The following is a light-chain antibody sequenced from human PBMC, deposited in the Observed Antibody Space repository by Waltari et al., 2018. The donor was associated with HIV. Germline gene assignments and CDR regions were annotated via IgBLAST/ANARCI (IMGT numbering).Light chain of an antibody. J-gene: IGKJ1*01. Sequence: IQITLSPSPLSSSVGDRVTITTRASHSITNYLHWYQQQPGRAPQLLISAASNWLSGVPSRFSGSRAGADFILTISSLQPEDVATYDGQQTYSTPGTFGEGTQVEIK. CDR3: QQTYSTPGT. CDR1: HSITNY. CDR2: AAS. V-gene: IGKV1-39*01.